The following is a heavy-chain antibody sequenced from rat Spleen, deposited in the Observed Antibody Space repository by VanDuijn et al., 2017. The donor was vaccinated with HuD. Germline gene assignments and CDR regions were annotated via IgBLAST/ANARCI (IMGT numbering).Heavy chain of an antibody. CDR3: ARWKYTTDWFAY. V-gene: IGHV2S12*01. D-gene: IGHD1-6*01. CDR1: GFSLTSNG. CDR2: ISTGGNT. Sequence: QVQLKESGPGLVQPSQTLSLTCTVSGFSLTSNGVSWVRQPPGKGLEWIAAISTGGNTYYNSGLKSRLGISRDTSKSQVFLKMNSLQTEETAMYFCARWKYTTDWFAYWGQGTLVTVSS. J-gene: IGHJ3*01.